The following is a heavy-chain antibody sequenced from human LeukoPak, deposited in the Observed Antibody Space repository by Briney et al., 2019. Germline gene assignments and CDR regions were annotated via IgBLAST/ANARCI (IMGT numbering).Heavy chain of an antibody. J-gene: IGHJ3*02. Sequence: SETLSLTRTVSGGSISSYYWSWIRQPAGKGLEWIGRIYTSGSTNYNPSLKSRVTMSVDTSKNQFSLKLSSVTAADTAVYYCARVQTILVSNDAFDIWGQGTMVTVSS. CDR2: IYTSGST. V-gene: IGHV4-4*07. D-gene: IGHD1-1*01. CDR1: GGSISSYY. CDR3: ARVQTILVSNDAFDI.